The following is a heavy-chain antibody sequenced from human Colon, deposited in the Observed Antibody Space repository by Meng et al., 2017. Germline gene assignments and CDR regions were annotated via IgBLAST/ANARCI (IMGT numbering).Heavy chain of an antibody. Sequence: QVRLPESGPGRVKPSGTLSLTCDVSGGSINRSDWWSWVRQPPGKGLEWIAEIFHSGRTNYKSSLKSRATISVDRSKNQFSLKLNSVTAADTAVYYCAAIFGLGPGYWGQGTLVTVSS. V-gene: IGHV4-4*02. D-gene: IGHD3-3*01. J-gene: IGHJ4*02. CDR1: GGSINRSDW. CDR2: IFHSGRT. CDR3: AAIFGLGPGY.